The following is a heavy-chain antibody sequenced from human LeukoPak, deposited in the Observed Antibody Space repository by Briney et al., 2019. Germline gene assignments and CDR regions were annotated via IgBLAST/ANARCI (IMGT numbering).Heavy chain of an antibody. Sequence: GGSLRLSCAASGFSFSDLYMSWIRQAPGKGLEWVSYISSSGSTTYYADSVKGRFTISRDNSKNTLYLQMNSLRAEDTAVYYCAIFGYYLQFDYWGQGTLVTVSS. J-gene: IGHJ4*02. D-gene: IGHD3-22*01. V-gene: IGHV3-11*01. CDR2: ISSSGSTT. CDR3: AIFGYYLQFDY. CDR1: GFSFSDLY.